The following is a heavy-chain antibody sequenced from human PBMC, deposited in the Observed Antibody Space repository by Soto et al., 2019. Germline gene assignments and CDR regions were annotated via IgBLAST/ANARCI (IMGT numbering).Heavy chain of an antibody. CDR2: IYYSGST. Sequence: QVQLQESGPGLVKPSQTLSLTCTVSGGSISSGDYYWSWIRQPPGKGLEWIGYIYYSGSTYYNPSLKRRVTISVDTSKNQFSLKLSSVTAADTAVYYCARDRDYYGSGTGGGFDPWGQGTLVTVSS. J-gene: IGHJ5*02. CDR3: ARDRDYYGSGTGGGFDP. CDR1: GGSISSGDYY. D-gene: IGHD3-10*01. V-gene: IGHV4-30-4*01.